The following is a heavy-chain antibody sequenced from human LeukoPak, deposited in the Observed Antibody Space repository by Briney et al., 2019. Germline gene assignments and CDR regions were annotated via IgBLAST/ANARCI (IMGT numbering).Heavy chain of an antibody. D-gene: IGHD3-22*01. J-gene: IGHJ4*02. CDR3: AKDPLLAYYFDSSVYYS. Sequence: PGGSLRLSCAASGFTFSSYPMSWVRQAPGKGLEWISAISGSGGSTYYADSVKGRFTISRDNSKNTLFLQMNSLRAEDTAVYSCAKDPLLAYYFDSSVYYSWGLGTLVTVSS. V-gene: IGHV3-23*01. CDR2: ISGSGGST. CDR1: GFTFSSYP.